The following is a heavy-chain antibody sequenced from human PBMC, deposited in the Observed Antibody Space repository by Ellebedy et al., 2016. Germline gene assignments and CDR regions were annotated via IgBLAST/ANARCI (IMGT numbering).Heavy chain of an antibody. CDR3: ARDGGRKNYYGMDV. CDR1: GGSISSYY. CDR2: IYYSGST. V-gene: IGHV4-59*01. J-gene: IGHJ6*02. Sequence: SETLSLTCTVSGGSISSYYWSWIRQPPGKGLEWIGYIYYSGSTNYNPSLKSRVTISVDTSKNQFSLKLSSVTAADTAVYYCARDGGRKNYYGMDVWGQGTTVTVSS. D-gene: IGHD3-16*01.